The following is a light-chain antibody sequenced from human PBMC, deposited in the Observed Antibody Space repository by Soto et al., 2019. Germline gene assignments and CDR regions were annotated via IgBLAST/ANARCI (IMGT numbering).Light chain of an antibody. J-gene: IGLJ2*01. CDR2: DVS. CDR1: SSDVGGYNY. V-gene: IGLV2-11*01. Sequence: QSALTQPRSVSGSPGQSVTISCTGTSSDVGGYNYVSWYQQHPGKAPKLMIYDVSKRPSGVPDRFSGSKSGNTASLTISGLQAVDEADYYCCSYAGSFVFGGGTKLTVL. CDR3: CSYAGSFV.